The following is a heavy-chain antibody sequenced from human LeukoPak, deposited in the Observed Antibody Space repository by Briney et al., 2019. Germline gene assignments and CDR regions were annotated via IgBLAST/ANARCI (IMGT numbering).Heavy chain of an antibody. CDR1: GGSMTNSTYY. V-gene: IGHV4-39*07. D-gene: IGHD5-18*01. CDR3: ARVGGYSYGYGWFDP. J-gene: IGHJ5*02. Sequence: SETLSLTCTVSGGSMTNSTYYWGWIRQPPGKGLEWIGSIYYSGSTYYNPSFKSRITISVDTSKNQFSLKLSSVTAADTAVYYCARVGGYSYGYGWFDPWGQGILVTVSS. CDR2: IYYSGST.